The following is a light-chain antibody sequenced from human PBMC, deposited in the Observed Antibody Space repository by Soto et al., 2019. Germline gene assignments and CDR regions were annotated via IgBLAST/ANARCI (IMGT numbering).Light chain of an antibody. J-gene: IGLJ2*01. V-gene: IGLV2-14*01. CDR1: SSDVGGYNY. CDR3: SSYRSSSTFVV. Sequence: QSVLTQPASVSGSPGQSITISCTGTSSDVGGYNYVSWCQQHPGKAPKLMIYDVTNRPSGVSNRFSGSKSGNTASPTISGLQAEDEADYYCSSYRSSSTFVVFGGGTKLTVL. CDR2: DVT.